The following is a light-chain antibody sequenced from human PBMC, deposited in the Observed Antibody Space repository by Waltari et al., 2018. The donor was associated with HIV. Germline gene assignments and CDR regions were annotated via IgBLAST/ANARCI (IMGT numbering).Light chain of an antibody. Sequence: QSVLTQPPSASGTPGQNVTISCSGTTSTIGTNIVTWYQQFPGAAPKLLIYSNNQRPSGGPARFSGSKSGTSASLAISGLQSEDEADYFCAAWDDTLNGLFGGGTKLTVL. CDR1: TSTIGTNI. J-gene: IGLJ2*01. V-gene: IGLV1-44*01. CDR2: SNN. CDR3: AAWDDTLNGL.